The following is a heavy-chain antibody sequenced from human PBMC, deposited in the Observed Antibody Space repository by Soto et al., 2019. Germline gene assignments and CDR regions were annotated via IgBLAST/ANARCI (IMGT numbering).Heavy chain of an antibody. CDR1: GFTFSTYA. J-gene: IGHJ5*02. CDR2: ISGSGGTT. D-gene: IGHD2-2*01. Sequence: EVQLLESAGGLVQPGKSLRLSCATSGFTFSTYAMSWVRQAPGKGLEWVSTISGSGGTTYYADSVKGRFTISRDNSKNTLYLQMNSLKAEDTAIFYCARHSVGYQLLYNWFDPWGQGPLVTVSS. V-gene: IGHV3-23*01. CDR3: ARHSVGYQLLYNWFDP.